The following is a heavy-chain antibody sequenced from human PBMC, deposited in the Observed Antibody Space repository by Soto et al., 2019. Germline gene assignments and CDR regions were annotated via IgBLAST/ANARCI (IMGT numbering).Heavy chain of an antibody. J-gene: IGHJ4*02. V-gene: IGHV1-8*01. D-gene: IGHD5-18*01. Sequence: QVQLVQSGAEVKKPGASVKVSCKASGYTFTSYDINWVRQATGQGLEWMGWMNPNSGNTGYAQKFQGRVTMTRNTSISTAHMELSSLRSEDTAVYYCARGRLDGGYSYGLIDYWGQGTLVTVSS. CDR3: ARGRLDGGYSYGLIDY. CDR1: GYTFTSYD. CDR2: MNPNSGNT.